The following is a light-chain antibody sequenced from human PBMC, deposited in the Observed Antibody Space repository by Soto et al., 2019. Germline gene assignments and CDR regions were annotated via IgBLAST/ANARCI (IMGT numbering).Light chain of an antibody. J-gene: IGKJ4*01. CDR2: AAS. Sequence: DIQMTQSPYSLSASVGDRVTITCRASQSISSYLNWYQQKPGKAPKLLIYAASSLQSGVPSRFSGSGSGTDFTLTISSLQPEDFATYYCQQSYSTPLTFGGGTKVDTK. CDR3: QQSYSTPLT. V-gene: IGKV1-39*01. CDR1: QSISSY.